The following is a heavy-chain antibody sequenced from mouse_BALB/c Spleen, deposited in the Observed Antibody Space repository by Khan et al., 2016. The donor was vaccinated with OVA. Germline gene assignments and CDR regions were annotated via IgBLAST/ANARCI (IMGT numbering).Heavy chain of an antibody. Sequence: QVQLKESGPGLVAPSQTLSITCTVSGFSLSNYGVHWVRQPPGKGLEWLGVIWAGGSTNHNSALMSRLNISKDDSKSQVFLKMNSLQTDDTAMYYCARAFYNGAWFAYWGQGTLVTVSA. CDR2: IWAGGST. CDR3: ARAFYNGAWFAY. V-gene: IGHV2-9*02. D-gene: IGHD1-3*01. CDR1: GFSLSNYG. J-gene: IGHJ3*01.